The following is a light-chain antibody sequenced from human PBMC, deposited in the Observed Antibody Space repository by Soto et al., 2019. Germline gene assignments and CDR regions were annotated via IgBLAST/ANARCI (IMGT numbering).Light chain of an antibody. CDR1: HVVSNY. Sequence: AIRMTQSPSSLSASIGDRVTITCRASHVVSNYLAWYQQKPGKAPKALIYAASFWQSGVPARFSGSGSGTDFRLNISCLQSEDFASYYCQHYSSYPYTFGQGTTLQMK. CDR3: QHYSSYPYT. J-gene: IGKJ2*01. V-gene: IGKV1-8*01. CDR2: AAS.